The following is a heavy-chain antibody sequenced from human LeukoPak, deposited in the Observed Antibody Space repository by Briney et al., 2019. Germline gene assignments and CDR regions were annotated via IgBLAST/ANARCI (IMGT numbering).Heavy chain of an antibody. CDR2: INHSGST. Sequence: SETLSLTCAVYGGSFSGYYWSWIRQPPGKGLEWIGEINHSGSTNYNPSLKSRVTISVDTSKNQFSLKLSSVTAADTAVYYCARDSFPYYYDSSGYSEFDYWGQGTLVTVSS. J-gene: IGHJ4*02. CDR1: GGSFSGYY. V-gene: IGHV4-34*01. D-gene: IGHD3-22*01. CDR3: ARDSFPYYYDSSGYSEFDY.